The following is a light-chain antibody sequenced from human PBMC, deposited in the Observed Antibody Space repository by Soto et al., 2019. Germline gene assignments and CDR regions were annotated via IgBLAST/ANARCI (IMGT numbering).Light chain of an antibody. CDR3: QQLSSYPLT. Sequence: DIQMTQSPSSLSASVVDRVTITCLASQSISSYLNWYQQKPGKAPKLLIYAASNLQSGVPSRFSGSGSGTDFTLTISSLQPEDFATYYCQQLSSYPLTFGGGTKVDIK. J-gene: IGKJ4*01. CDR2: AAS. CDR1: QSISSY. V-gene: IGKV1-39*01.